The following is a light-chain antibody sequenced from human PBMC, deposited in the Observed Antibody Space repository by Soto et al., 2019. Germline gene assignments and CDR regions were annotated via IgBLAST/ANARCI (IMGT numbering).Light chain of an antibody. CDR2: GAS. CDR1: QSVSSSY. J-gene: IGKJ3*01. CDR3: QQYGSSPLSFT. V-gene: IGKV3-20*01. Sequence: EIVLTQSPGTLSLSPGERATLSCRASQSVSSSYLAWYQQKPGQAPRLLIYGASSRATGIPDRFSGSGSGTYFTLTISRLEPEDFAVYSCQQYGSSPLSFTFGPGTKVDIK.